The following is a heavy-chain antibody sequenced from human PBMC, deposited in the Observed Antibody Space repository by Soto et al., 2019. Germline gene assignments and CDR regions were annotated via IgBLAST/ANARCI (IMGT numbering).Heavy chain of an antibody. CDR2: IYYSGST. Sequence: PSQTNRHPNTVADGKISDLDYYRSWTKQPPGKGLEWIGYIYYSGSTYYNPSLKSRVTISVDTSKNQFSLKLSSVTAADTAVYYCASHDYAHYGIDVWGQGTTVTVSS. CDR1: DGKISDLDYY. J-gene: IGHJ6*02. CDR3: ASHDYAHYGIDV. D-gene: IGHD4-17*01. V-gene: IGHV4-30-4*08.